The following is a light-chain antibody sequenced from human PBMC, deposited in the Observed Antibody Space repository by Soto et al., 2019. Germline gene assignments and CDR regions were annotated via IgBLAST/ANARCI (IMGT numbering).Light chain of an antibody. Sequence: DIQMTQSPSTLAASLGDRVTITCRASQSISSWLAWYQQKPGKAPKLLIYKASSLESGVPSRFSGSGSGTEFTLTISSLQPDDFATYYCQQYDSYSPWTLGQGPEVDIK. CDR3: QQYDSYSPWT. J-gene: IGKJ1*01. CDR2: KAS. CDR1: QSISSW. V-gene: IGKV1-5*03.